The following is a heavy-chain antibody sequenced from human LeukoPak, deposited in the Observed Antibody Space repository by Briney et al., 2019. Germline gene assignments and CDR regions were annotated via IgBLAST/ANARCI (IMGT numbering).Heavy chain of an antibody. CDR1: GASISSSTYY. Sequence: SETLSLTCTVSGASISSSTYYWGWIRQPPGKGLEWIGSIYYSGNTYYNPSLKSRVTISVDTSKNQFSLKLSSVTAADTAVYYCARHWFGELGDWFDPWGQGTLVTVSS. V-gene: IGHV4-39*01. J-gene: IGHJ5*02. CDR3: ARHWFGELGDWFDP. D-gene: IGHD3-10*01. CDR2: IYYSGNT.